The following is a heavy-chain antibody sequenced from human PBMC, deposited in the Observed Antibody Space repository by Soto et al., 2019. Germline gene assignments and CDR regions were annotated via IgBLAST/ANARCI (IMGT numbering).Heavy chain of an antibody. J-gene: IGHJ4*02. CDR2: IYQSGST. Sequence: PSETLSLTCAVSGGSISSGGYAWAWIRQPPGKGLEWVGYIYQSGSTYYNPSLKSRVTIAADRSKNQFSLNLASVTAADTAVYYCHRPYSGGDAYFDYWGQGTVVTVSS. CDR1: GGSISSGGYA. D-gene: IGHD2-21*02. V-gene: IGHV4-30-2*01. CDR3: HRPYSGGDAYFDY.